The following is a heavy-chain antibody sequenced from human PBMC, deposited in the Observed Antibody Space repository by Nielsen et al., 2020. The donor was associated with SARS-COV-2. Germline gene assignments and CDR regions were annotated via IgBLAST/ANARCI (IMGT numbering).Heavy chain of an antibody. V-gene: IGHV3-64*04. J-gene: IGHJ4*02. Sequence: WIRQPPGKGLEYVSAISSNGGSTYYADSVKGRFTISRDNSKNTLYLQMNSLGAEDTAVYNCAKGPDEYDSNNYLYYFDYWGQGTLVTVSS. D-gene: IGHD3-22*01. CDR3: AKGPDEYDSNNYLYYFDY. CDR2: ISSNGGST.